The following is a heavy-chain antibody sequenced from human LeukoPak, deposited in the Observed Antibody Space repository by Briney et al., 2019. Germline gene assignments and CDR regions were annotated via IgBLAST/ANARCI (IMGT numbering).Heavy chain of an antibody. V-gene: IGHV4-59*01. CDR1: GFTFSSYW. Sequence: PGGSLRLSCAASGFTFSSYWMNWARQAPGKGLEWIGHNGNANYNPSLQSRVTISIDTSKNHFTLSLNSVTAADTAVYYCATYYVGVGGRGHWGPGTLVTVSS. CDR3: ATYYVGVGGRGH. D-gene: IGHD2-21*01. J-gene: IGHJ4*02. CDR2: NGNA.